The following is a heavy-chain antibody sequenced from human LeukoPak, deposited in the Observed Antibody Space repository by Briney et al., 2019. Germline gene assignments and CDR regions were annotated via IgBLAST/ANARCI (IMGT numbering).Heavy chain of an antibody. Sequence: GGSLRLSCVASGFIFSRYSMHWVRQAPGKGLEWVAVISYDGSNKYYADSVKGRITISRDNSKNTLYLQMNSLRAEDTAVYYCARARGYDGSGYYYGFFDYWGQGTLVTVSS. CDR2: ISYDGSNK. J-gene: IGHJ4*02. CDR1: GFIFSRYS. V-gene: IGHV3-30*14. D-gene: IGHD3-22*01. CDR3: ARARGYDGSGYYYGFFDY.